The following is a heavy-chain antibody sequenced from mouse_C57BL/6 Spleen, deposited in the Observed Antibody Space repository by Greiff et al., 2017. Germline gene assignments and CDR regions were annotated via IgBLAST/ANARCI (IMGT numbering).Heavy chain of an antibody. CDR1: GFSLTSYG. V-gene: IGHV2-3*01. CDR3: AKISMGYGSSSFDY. D-gene: IGHD1-1*01. CDR2: IWGDGST. J-gene: IGHJ2*01. Sequence: VMLVESGPGLVAPSQSLSITCTVSGFSLTSYGVSWVRQPPGEGLEWLGVIWGDGSTNYHSALISRLSISKDNSKSQVFLKLNSLQTDDTSTYYCAKISMGYGSSSFDYWGQGTTLTVSS.